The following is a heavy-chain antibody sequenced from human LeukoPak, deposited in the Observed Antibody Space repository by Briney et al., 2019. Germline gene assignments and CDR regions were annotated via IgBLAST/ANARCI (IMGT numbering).Heavy chain of an antibody. CDR1: GFTFSSYA. V-gene: IGHV3-23*01. J-gene: IGHJ3*02. CDR2: ISGSGGST. D-gene: IGHD2-8*01. Sequence: PGGSLRLSCAASGFTFSSYAMSWVRQAPGKGLEWVSAISGSGGSTYYADSVKGRFTISRDNYKNTLYLQMNSLRAEDTAVYYCAKDLRARGLIVLMVYAPPSVRAFDIWGQGTMVTVSS. CDR3: AKDLRARGLIVLMVYAPPSVRAFDI.